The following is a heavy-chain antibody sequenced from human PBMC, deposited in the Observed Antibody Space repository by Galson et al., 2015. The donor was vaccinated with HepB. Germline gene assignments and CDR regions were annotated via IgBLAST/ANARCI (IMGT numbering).Heavy chain of an antibody. V-gene: IGHV1-8*01. J-gene: IGHJ6*02. CDR1: GYTLTSYD. Sequence: SVKVSCKASGYTLTSYDINWVRQATGQGLEWMGWMNPNSGNTGYAQKFQGRVTMTRNTSISTAYMELSSLRSEDTAVYYCARSRSIYYYYYGMDVWGQGTTVTVSS. CDR2: MNPNSGNT. CDR3: ARSRSIYYYYYGMDV.